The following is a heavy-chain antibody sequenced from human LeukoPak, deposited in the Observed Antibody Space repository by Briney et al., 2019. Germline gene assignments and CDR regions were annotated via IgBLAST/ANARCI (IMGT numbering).Heavy chain of an antibody. D-gene: IGHD3-10*01. CDR1: GGSISSGGYY. CDR3: AREGFGELLVGWFDP. V-gene: IGHV4-31*03. Sequence: PSETLSLTCTVSGGSISSGGYYWGWIRQHPGTGLEWIGYIYYSGSTYYNPSLKSRVTISVDTSKNQFSLKLSSVTAADTAVYYCAREGFGELLVGWFDPWGQGTLVTVSS. CDR2: IYYSGST. J-gene: IGHJ5*02.